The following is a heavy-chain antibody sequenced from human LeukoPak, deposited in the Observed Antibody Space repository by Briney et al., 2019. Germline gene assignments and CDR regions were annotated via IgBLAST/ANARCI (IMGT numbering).Heavy chain of an antibody. Sequence: GSLRLSCAASGFTFSSYGMHWVRQPPGKGLEWIGYIYHSGSTYYNPSLKSRVTISVDTSKNQFSLKLSSVTAADTAVYYCARHWESYGSVFDPWGQGTLVTVSS. V-gene: IGHV4-59*08. CDR3: ARHWESYGSVFDP. D-gene: IGHD3-10*01. CDR1: GFTFSSYG. J-gene: IGHJ5*02. CDR2: IYHSGST.